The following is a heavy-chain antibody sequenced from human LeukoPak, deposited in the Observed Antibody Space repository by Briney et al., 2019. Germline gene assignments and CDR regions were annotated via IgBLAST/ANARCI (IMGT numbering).Heavy chain of an antibody. CDR2: IYYSGST. D-gene: IGHD4-17*01. J-gene: IGHJ6*02. CDR1: GGSISSYY. V-gene: IGHV4-59*01. Sequence: SETLSLTCTVSGGSISSYYWSWIRQPSGKGLEWIGYIYYSGSTNYNPSLKSRVTISVDTSKNQFSLKLSSVTAADTAVYYCARDFSGDSHYYYGMDVWGQGTTVTVSS. CDR3: ARDFSGDSHYYYGMDV.